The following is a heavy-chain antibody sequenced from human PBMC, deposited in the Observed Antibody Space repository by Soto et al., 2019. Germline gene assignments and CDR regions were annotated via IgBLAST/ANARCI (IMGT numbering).Heavy chain of an antibody. D-gene: IGHD1-20*01. CDR1: GGSISSYY. CDR3: ATLGGITGTRRKNYYYYYMDV. J-gene: IGHJ6*03. CDR2: IYYSGST. V-gene: IGHV4-59*08. Sequence: SETLSLTCTVSGGSISSYYWSWIRQPPGKGLEWIGYIYYSGSTNYNPSLKSRVTISVDTSKNQFSLKLSSVTAADTAVYYCATLGGITGTRRKNYYYYYMDVWGKGTTVTVSS.